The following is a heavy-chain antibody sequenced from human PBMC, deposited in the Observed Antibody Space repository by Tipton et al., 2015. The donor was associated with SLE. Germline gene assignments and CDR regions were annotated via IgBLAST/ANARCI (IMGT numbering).Heavy chain of an antibody. V-gene: IGHV4-39*07. CDR1: GGSISSSSYY. D-gene: IGHD5-12*01. CDR3: ARGSKGLRWGQNAFDI. Sequence: TLSLTCTVSGGSISSSSYYWGWIRQPPGKGLEWIGSIYYSGSTNYNPSLKSRVTISVDTFKNQFSLKVNSVIAADTAVYYCARGSKGLRWGQNAFDIWGQGTMVTVSS. J-gene: IGHJ3*02. CDR2: IYYSGST.